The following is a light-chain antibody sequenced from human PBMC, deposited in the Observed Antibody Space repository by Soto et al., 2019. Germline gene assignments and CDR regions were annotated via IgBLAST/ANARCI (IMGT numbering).Light chain of an antibody. CDR3: QSYDSSLSGYVV. CDR1: SSNIAAGCD. Sequence: QSVLKQPPSVSGAPGQRVTISFTGTSSNIAAGCDVHWYQQLPGTAPKLRIYGNSNHPSGVLDRFSGSKSGTSASLAITGLEGEEDSDYYCQSYDSSLSGYVVFCGGTELTVL. CDR2: GNS. V-gene: IGLV1-40*01. J-gene: IGLJ2*01.